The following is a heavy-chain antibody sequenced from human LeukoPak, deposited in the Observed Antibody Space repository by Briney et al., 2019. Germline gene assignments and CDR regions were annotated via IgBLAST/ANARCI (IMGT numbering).Heavy chain of an antibody. D-gene: IGHD6-6*01. V-gene: IGHV4-59*08. CDR2: IYYSGNT. J-gene: IGHJ3*02. Sequence: PSETLSLTCTVSGGSISGYYWSWIRQPPGKGLEWIGYIYYSGNTNYNPSLKSRLTILIDPSENQFSLKLSYVTAAGTAVYYCAREYSSSSGRRAFDIWGQGTMVTVSS. CDR1: GGSISGYY. CDR3: AREYSSSSGRRAFDI.